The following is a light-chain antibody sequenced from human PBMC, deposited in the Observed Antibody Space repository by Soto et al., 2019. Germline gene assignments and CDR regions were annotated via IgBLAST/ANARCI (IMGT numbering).Light chain of an antibody. Sequence: QLVLTQSPSASASLGASVKLTCTLSSGHSSYAIAWHQQQPEKGPRYLMKVNNDGSHNKGDGIPDRFSGSSSGAERYLTISSLQSEDEADYYCQTWGTGIRVVFGGGTKLTVL. J-gene: IGLJ2*01. CDR1: SGHSSYA. V-gene: IGLV4-69*01. CDR2: VNNDGSH. CDR3: QTWGTGIRVV.